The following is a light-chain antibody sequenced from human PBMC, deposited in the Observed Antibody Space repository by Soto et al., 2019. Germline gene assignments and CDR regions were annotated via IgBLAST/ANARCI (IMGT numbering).Light chain of an antibody. CDR1: NIGSTS. V-gene: IGLV3-21*02. CDR2: DDN. CDR3: QVWNISTDHYV. J-gene: IGLJ1*01. Sequence: SYELTRPPSVSVAPGQTARITFGGNNIGSTSVHWYKQSPRQAPVLVCYDDNDPPPGIPERFSAFNSQKTAPLTITRVEGGDEADYYCQVWNISTDHYVFGTGSKVT.